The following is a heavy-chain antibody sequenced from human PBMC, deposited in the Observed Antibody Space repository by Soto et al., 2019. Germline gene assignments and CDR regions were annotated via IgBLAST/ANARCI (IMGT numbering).Heavy chain of an antibody. CDR1: GFNFPIYA. CDR2: ISGGGGST. D-gene: IGHD2-15*01. J-gene: IGHJ4*02. V-gene: IGHV3-23*01. Sequence: EVQLLESGGDLVQPRGSLRLSCVASGFNFPIYAMSWVRQAPGKGLEWVSGISGGGGSTYYSDSVKGRFSISRDNSKNTLYLQMDSLRAEDTAVYYCASTLGYCTGGRCYSPLYWGQGSLVTVSS. CDR3: ASTLGYCTGGRCYSPLY.